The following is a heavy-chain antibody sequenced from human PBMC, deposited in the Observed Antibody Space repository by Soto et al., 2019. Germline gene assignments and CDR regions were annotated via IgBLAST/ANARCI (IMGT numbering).Heavy chain of an antibody. J-gene: IGHJ6*02. CDR1: GYTFTSYA. CDR2: INAGNGNT. D-gene: IGHD6-6*01. CDR3: ARELPREYSGRFVEGYYYYGMDV. Sequence: GASVKVSCKASGYTFTSYAMHWVRQAPGQRLEWKGWINAGNGNTKYSQKFQGRVTITRDTSASTAYMELSSLRSEDTAVYYCARELPREYSGRFVEGYYYYGMDVWGQGTTVTVSS. V-gene: IGHV1-3*01.